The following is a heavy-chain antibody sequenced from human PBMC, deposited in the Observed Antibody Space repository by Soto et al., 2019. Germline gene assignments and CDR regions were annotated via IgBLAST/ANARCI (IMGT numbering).Heavy chain of an antibody. J-gene: IGHJ4*02. CDR1: GFTFSSYA. V-gene: IGHV3-30-3*01. D-gene: IGHD1-26*01. Sequence: GGSLRLSCAASGFTFSSYAMHWVRQAPGKGLEWVAVISYDGSNKYYADSVKGRFTISRDNSKNTLYLQMNSLRAEDTAVCYCAREAGGRWDPRFDCWGQGTLVTVSS. CDR2: ISYDGSNK. CDR3: AREAGGRWDPRFDC.